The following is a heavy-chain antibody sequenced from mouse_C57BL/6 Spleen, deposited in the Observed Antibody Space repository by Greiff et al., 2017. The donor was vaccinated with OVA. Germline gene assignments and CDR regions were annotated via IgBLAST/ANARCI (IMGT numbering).Heavy chain of an antibody. CDR3: ASYGYPAWFAY. V-gene: IGHV14-2*01. CDR2: IDPEDGEN. Sequence: VQLQQSGAELVKPGASVKLSCTASGFNIKDYYMHWVKQRTEQGLEWIGRIDPEDGENKYAPKFQGKATITADTSSNTAYLQLSSLTSEDTAVYYCASYGYPAWFAYWGQGTLVTVSA. J-gene: IGHJ3*01. D-gene: IGHD2-2*01. CDR1: GFNIKDYY.